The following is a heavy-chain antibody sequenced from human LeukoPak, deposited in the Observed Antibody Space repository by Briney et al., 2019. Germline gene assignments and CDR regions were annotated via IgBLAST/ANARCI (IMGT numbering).Heavy chain of an antibody. CDR2: ISAYNGNT. Sequence: ASVKVSCKASGYTFTSYGISWVRQAPGQGLEWMGWISAYNGNTNYAQKLQGRVTMTTDTSTSTAYMELRSLRPDDTAVYYCARDVVEYYDSSGYYYLDYWGQGTLVTVSS. V-gene: IGHV1-18*01. J-gene: IGHJ4*02. CDR3: ARDVVEYYDSSGYYYLDY. CDR1: GYTFTSYG. D-gene: IGHD3-22*01.